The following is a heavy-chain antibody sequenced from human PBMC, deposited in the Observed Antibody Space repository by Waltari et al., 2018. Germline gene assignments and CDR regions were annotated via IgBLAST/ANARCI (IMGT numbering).Heavy chain of an antibody. CDR2: ISFDGSSI. V-gene: IGHV3-30*02. CDR1: GFTFSNYG. CDR3: AKDSRGNGVVPAAADY. Sequence: QVLLVESGGGVVQPGGSLRLSCAPSGFTFSNYGMHWVRQAPGKGLKWVAFISFDGSSIYYSDSVKGRFTISRDNPKNTLYLQMNSLRTEDTALYYCAKDSRGNGVVPAAADYWGQGTLVTVSS. J-gene: IGHJ4*02. D-gene: IGHD2-2*01.